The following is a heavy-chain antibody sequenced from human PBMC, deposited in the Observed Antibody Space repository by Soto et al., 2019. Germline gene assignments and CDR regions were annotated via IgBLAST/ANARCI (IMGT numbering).Heavy chain of an antibody. CDR2: IKQDGSEK. V-gene: IGHV3-7*01. CDR1: GFTFSSYW. CDR3: ARDSYCSGGSCYGHGDY. J-gene: IGHJ4*02. Sequence: GGSLRLSCAASGFTFSSYWMSWVRQAPGKGLEWVANIKQDGSEKYYVDSVKGRFTISRDNAKNSLYLQMNSLRAEDTAAYYCARDSYCSGGSCYGHGDYWGQGTLVTVSS. D-gene: IGHD2-15*01.